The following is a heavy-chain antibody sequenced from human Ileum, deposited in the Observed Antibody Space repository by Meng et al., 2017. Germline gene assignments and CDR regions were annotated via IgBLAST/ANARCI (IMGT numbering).Heavy chain of an antibody. D-gene: IGHD3-22*01. V-gene: IGHV1-46*01. CDR2: INPSGGST. J-gene: IGHJ6*02. Sequence: ASVKVSCKASGYTFTSYYMHWVRQAPGQGLEWMGIINPSGGSTSYAQKFQGIVTMTRDTSTSTVYMALSSLRSEDTAVYYCARDPYYDSSGYEYYYYYGMDVWGQGTTVTVSS. CDR1: GYTFTSYY. CDR3: ARDPYYDSSGYEYYYYYGMDV.